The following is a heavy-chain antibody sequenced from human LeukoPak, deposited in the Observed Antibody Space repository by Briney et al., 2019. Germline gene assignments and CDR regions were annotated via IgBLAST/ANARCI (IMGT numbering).Heavy chain of an antibody. J-gene: IGHJ5*02. CDR1: GGSISSGDYY. CDR3: ARISMTVATS. CDR2: IYYSGTT. Sequence: PSETLSLTCTVSGGSISSGDYYWGWIRQPPGKGLEWIGNIYYSGTTYYNPSLKSRVTISVDTAKNQFSLKLNSVTAADTAVYHCARISMTVATSWGQGTLVTVSS. V-gene: IGHV4-39*01. D-gene: IGHD3-22*01.